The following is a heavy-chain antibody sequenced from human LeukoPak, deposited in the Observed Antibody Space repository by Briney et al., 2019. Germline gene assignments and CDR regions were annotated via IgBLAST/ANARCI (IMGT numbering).Heavy chain of an antibody. CDR2: INPNSGGT. CDR3: ARGPEGATSAFDI. J-gene: IGHJ3*02. CDR1: GYTFTGYY. D-gene: IGHD1-26*01. Sequence: ASVKVSCKASGYTFTGYYMHWVRQAPGQGLEWMGWINPNSGGTNYAQKFQGRVTMTRDTSISTAYMELSRLRSDDTAVYYCARGPEGATSAFDIWGQGTMVTVSS. V-gene: IGHV1-2*02.